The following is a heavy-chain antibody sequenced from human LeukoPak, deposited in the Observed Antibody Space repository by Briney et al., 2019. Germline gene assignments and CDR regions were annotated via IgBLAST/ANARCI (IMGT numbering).Heavy chain of an antibody. Sequence: SETLSLTCAVYGGSFSGYYWSWIRQPPGKGLEWIGEINHSGSTNYNPSLKSRVTISVDTSKNQFSLKLSSVTAADTAVYYCARVPTRGHYPYGSGSYYNWFDPWGQGTLVTVSS. V-gene: IGHV4-34*01. D-gene: IGHD3-10*01. CDR2: INHSGST. CDR3: ARVPTRGHYPYGSGSYYNWFDP. CDR1: GGSFSGYY. J-gene: IGHJ5*02.